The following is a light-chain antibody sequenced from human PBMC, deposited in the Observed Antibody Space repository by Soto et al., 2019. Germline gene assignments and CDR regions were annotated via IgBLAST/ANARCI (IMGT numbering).Light chain of an antibody. J-gene: IGKJ3*01. Sequence: ETVMTQSPATLSVSPGERATLSCRASQTINNNLAWYQQKPGQAPRLLIYGASTRVTGIPARFSGSGSGTEFTLTISSLEPEDFAVYYCQHRNNRPFSFGPGTKVDI. CDR2: GAS. CDR1: QTINNN. CDR3: QHRNNRPFS. V-gene: IGKV3-15*01.